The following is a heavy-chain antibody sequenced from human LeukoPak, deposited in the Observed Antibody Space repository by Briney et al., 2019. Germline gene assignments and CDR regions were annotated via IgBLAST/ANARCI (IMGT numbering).Heavy chain of an antibody. Sequence: PGGSLRLSCAASGFTFSGYWMHWVRQAPGKGLVWVSRINTDGSDTTYADFVKGRFTISRDNAKNTLYLQMNSVRAEDTAVYYCARWSGDYVDYWGQGTLVTVSS. J-gene: IGHJ4*02. CDR1: GFTFSGYW. V-gene: IGHV3-74*01. CDR2: INTDGSDT. CDR3: ARWSGDYVDY.